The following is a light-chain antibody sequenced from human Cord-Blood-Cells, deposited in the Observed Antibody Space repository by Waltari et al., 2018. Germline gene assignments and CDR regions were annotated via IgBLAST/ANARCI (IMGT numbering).Light chain of an antibody. V-gene: IGKV1-39*01. CDR2: AAS. J-gene: IGKJ5*01. CDR1: QSISSY. Sequence: DIQMTQSPSSLSASVGDRVTITCRESQSISSYLNWYQQKPGKAPKLLIYAASSLQSGVPSRFSGSGSGTYFTLTISSLQPEDFATYYCQQSYSTPITFGQGTRLEIK. CDR3: QQSYSTPIT.